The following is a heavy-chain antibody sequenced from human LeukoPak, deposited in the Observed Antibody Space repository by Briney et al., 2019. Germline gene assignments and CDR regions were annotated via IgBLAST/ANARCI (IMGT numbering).Heavy chain of an antibody. Sequence: SETLSLTCAVYGGSFSGYYWSWIRQPPGKGLEWIGEINHSGSTNYNPSLTSRVTISVDTSKNQFSLKLSSVTAADTAVYYCARFDSRRYFQHWGQGTLVTVSS. CDR2: INHSGST. CDR3: ARFDSRRYFQH. V-gene: IGHV4-34*01. CDR1: GGSFSGYY. J-gene: IGHJ1*01. D-gene: IGHD3-22*01.